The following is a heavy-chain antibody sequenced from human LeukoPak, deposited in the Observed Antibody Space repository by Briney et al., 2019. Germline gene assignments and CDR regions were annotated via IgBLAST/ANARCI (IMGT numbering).Heavy chain of an antibody. CDR3: ARGRQLHLGALFPFAEFFQP. CDR2: INPNSGGT. J-gene: IGHJ1*01. D-gene: IGHD3-16*01. CDR1: GYTFTGQY. Sequence: GASVKVSCKTSGYTFTGQYLHWVRQAPGQGLEWMGWINPNSGGTKSAQKFQCRVIMTRDTSISTAYMELRSLSSDDTAVYYCARGRQLHLGALFPFAEFFQPWGQGTLVTVFS. V-gene: IGHV1-2*02.